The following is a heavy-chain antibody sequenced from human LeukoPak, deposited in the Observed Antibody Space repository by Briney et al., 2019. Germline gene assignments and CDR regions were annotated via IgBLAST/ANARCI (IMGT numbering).Heavy chain of an antibody. CDR1: GFTFSSYA. V-gene: IGHV3-23*01. D-gene: IGHD3-3*01. CDR2: ISGSGGST. J-gene: IGHJ3*02. Sequence: PGGSLRLSCAASGFTFSSYAMSWVRQAPGKGLEWVSAISGSGGSTYYADSVKGRFTISRDNSKNTLYLQMNSLRAEDTAVYYCAKGSITIFHQALFHAFDIWGQGTMVTVSS. CDR3: AKGSITIFHQALFHAFDI.